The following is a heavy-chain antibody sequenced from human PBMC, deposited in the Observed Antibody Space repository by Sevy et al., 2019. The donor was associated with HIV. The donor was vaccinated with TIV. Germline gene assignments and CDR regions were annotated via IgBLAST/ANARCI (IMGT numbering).Heavy chain of an antibody. D-gene: IGHD6-13*01. J-gene: IGHJ4*02. CDR2: ISVSGSNT. V-gene: IGHV3-23*01. CDR3: AKFYGSSWSIYYFDD. Sequence: GGSLRLSCAASGFPFSSYAMSWVRQAPGKGLEWVSAISVSGSNTYYGDSVKGRFTISRDNSKRTLYLQMNSLRAEDTAVFYCAKFYGSSWSIYYFDDWGQGTLVTVSS. CDR1: GFPFSSYA.